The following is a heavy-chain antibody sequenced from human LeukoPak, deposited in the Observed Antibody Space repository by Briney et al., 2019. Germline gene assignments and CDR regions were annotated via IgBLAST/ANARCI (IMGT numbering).Heavy chain of an antibody. CDR1: GYTFTSYG. J-gene: IGHJ4*02. V-gene: IGHV1-18*01. D-gene: IGHD6-13*01. CDR3: ARDRGYSSSWYSDY. CDR2: ISAYNGNT. Sequence: GASVKVSCKASGYTFTSYGISWVRQAPGQGLECMGWISAYNGNTNYAQKLQGRVTMTTDTSTSTGYMELRSLRSGDTAVYYCARDRGYSSSWYSDYWGQGTLVTVSS.